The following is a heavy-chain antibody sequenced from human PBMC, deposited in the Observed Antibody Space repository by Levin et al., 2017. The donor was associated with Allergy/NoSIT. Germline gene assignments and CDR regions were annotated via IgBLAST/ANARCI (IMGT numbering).Heavy chain of an antibody. D-gene: IGHD2-15*01. J-gene: IGHJ4*02. Sequence: GGSLRLSCAGSGFTLSDSATTWVRQAPGEGLVWVSGISDSGSTTYYADSVRGRFTISRDISTNTVFLQMNSLSAEDTALYYCARGSYCTAGTCYSRLGYWGQGTLVTVSS. V-gene: IGHV3-23*01. CDR2: ISDSGSTT. CDR3: ARGSYCTAGTCYSRLGY. CDR1: GFTLSDSA.